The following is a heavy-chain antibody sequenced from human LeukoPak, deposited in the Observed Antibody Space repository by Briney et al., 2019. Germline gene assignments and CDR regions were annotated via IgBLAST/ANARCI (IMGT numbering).Heavy chain of an antibody. D-gene: IGHD3-22*01. CDR3: ATSRTGRVVAISGSYFDY. Sequence: GASVKVSCKVSGYTLPELSMYWVRQAPGKGLDWMGGLDPEDDEMIYAQKFRGRVSMTEDTMTNTAYMELSSLTSEDTAMYYCATSRTGRVVAISGSYFDYWGQGTLVTVSS. CDR2: LDPEDDEM. V-gene: IGHV1-24*01. CDR1: GYTLPELS. J-gene: IGHJ4*02.